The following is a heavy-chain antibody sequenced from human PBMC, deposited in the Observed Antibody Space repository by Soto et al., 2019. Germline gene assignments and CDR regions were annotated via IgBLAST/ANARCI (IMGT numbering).Heavy chain of an antibody. CDR1: GYTFIRYG. CDR3: ARGGYYDNNWVKLSHYGLDV. CDR2: ISPYDDST. J-gene: IGHJ6*02. V-gene: IGHV1-18*01. D-gene: IGHD3-16*01. Sequence: QVQLVQSAGEMKKPGASVQVSCKASGYTFIRYGITWVRQAPGQGFEWMGWISPYDDSTIYAEKLQGRVTMTADTSTRIVHLTLRSLKSDDTAVYYCARGGYYDNNWVKLSHYGLDVWGQGTSVTVS.